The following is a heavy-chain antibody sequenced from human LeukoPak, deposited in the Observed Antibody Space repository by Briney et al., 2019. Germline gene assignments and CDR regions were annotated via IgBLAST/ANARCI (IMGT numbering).Heavy chain of an antibody. D-gene: IGHD1-1*01. Sequence: GGSLRLSCAASGFTFRNFVMTWVRRAPGKGLEWVASIGGSDGTTDYADSVKGRFTISRDNSKNTLFLQLNSLRTDDTAVYYCSKGAWRTFFENWGQGTLVTVSS. CDR3: SKGAWRTFFEN. J-gene: IGHJ4*02. CDR2: IGGSDGTT. CDR1: GFTFRNFV. V-gene: IGHV3-23*01.